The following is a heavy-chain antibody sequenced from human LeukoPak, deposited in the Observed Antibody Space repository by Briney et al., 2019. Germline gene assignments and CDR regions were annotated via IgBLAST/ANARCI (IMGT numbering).Heavy chain of an antibody. CDR1: GGSISTSSYS. Sequence: PSGTLSLTCAVSGGSISTSSYSWGWVRLPPGEGPEWLMTIYDDGTTYYNPSLKSRITVSVDTTKTQFSLRLSSVTAADTAVYYCARNGVYDSSGYYLGLRNYYGMDVWGQGTTVTVSS. V-gene: IGHV4-39*07. J-gene: IGHJ6*02. D-gene: IGHD3-22*01. CDR2: IYDDGTT. CDR3: ARNGVYDSSGYYLGLRNYYGMDV.